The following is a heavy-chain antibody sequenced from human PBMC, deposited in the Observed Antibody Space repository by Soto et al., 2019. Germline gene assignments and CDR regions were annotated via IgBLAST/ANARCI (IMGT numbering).Heavy chain of an antibody. D-gene: IGHD4-17*01. Sequence: GGSLRLSCAASGFPFSSYAMHWVRQAPGKGLEYVSAISSNGGSTYYANSVKGRFTISRDNSKNTLYLQMGSLRAEDMAVYYCARGTIGDYPDWFDPWGQGTLVTVSS. CDR2: ISSNGGST. CDR1: GFPFSSYA. V-gene: IGHV3-64*01. J-gene: IGHJ5*02. CDR3: ARGTIGDYPDWFDP.